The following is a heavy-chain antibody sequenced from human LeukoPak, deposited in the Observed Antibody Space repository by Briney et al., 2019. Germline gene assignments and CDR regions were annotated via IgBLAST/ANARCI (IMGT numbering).Heavy chain of an antibody. CDR1: GGSITSNSYC. V-gene: IGHV4-39*01. CDR3: ARMRTRVVTLFDY. J-gene: IGHJ4*02. D-gene: IGHD2-21*02. Sequence: SETLSLTCTVSGGSITSNSYCWGWIRQPPGKGLEWIGSIYYSGSTYYNPSLKSRVTISVDTSKNQFSLKLSSVTAADTAVYYCARMRTRVVTLFDYWGQGTLVTVSS. CDR2: IYYSGST.